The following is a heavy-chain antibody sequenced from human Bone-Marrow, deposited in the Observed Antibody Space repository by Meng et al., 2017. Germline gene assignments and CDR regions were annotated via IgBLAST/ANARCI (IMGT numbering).Heavy chain of an antibody. J-gene: IGHJ1*01. D-gene: IGHD2-15*01. CDR3: ARDLDIVVVVDATPLREYFKH. V-gene: IGHV3-69-1*02. Sequence: GGSLRLCCSASGFTFSDYYMNWVRQAPGKGLEWVSSISSSSTIYYADSVKGRFTISRDNAKNSLYLQMNSLRAEDTAVYYCARDLDIVVVVDATPLREYFKHWGQGTLVTVSS. CDR2: ISSSSTI. CDR1: GFTFSDYY.